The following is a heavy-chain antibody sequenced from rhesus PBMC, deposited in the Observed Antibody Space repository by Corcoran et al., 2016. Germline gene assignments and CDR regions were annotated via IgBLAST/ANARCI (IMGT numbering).Heavy chain of an antibody. Sequence: QLQLQESGPGLVKPSETLSLTCAVSGGSISSHSWSWIRQPPGTGLAWIGRISGRGGSTDYNPSLKSRVTSSTDTSKNQFSLKLSSVTAADTAVYYGARDARYSGYRYVEVWGQGARVTVSS. CDR3: ARDARYSGYRYVEV. D-gene: IGHD5-24*01. J-gene: IGHJ1*01. CDR2: ISGRGGST. V-gene: IGHV4-173*01. CDR1: GGSISSHS.